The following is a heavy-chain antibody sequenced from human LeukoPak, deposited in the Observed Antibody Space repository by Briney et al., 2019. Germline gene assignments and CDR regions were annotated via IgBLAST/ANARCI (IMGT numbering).Heavy chain of an antibody. Sequence: GGSLRLSCAASGFTFSRYAMSWVRQAPGKGLEWVSTISGSGGSTYYADSVKGRFTVSRDNSKNTLYLQMNSLRAEDTAVYYCAKDLLMGSFDYWGQGTLVTVSS. D-gene: IGHD2-8*01. CDR3: AKDLLMGSFDY. CDR2: ISGSGGST. J-gene: IGHJ4*02. CDR1: GFTFSRYA. V-gene: IGHV3-23*01.